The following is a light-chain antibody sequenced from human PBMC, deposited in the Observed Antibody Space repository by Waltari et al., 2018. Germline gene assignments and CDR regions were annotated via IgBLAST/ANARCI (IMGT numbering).Light chain of an antibody. V-gene: IGKV3-20*01. CDR1: EKVKRNS. J-gene: IGKJ2*01. CDR3: LQYGNSPGT. Sequence: ETVMMQSPGTLSLSPGERATLSCRASEKVKRNSLAWYQQKPGQAPRLLIYGASSRATGIPDRFSGSGSGTDCTLTISRVEPEDIAVYYCLQYGNSPGTFGQGSKLQIK. CDR2: GAS.